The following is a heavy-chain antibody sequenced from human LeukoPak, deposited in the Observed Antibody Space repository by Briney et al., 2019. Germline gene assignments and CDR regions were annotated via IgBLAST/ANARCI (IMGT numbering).Heavy chain of an antibody. CDR1: GYSISSGYY. D-gene: IGHD6-6*01. J-gene: IGHJ4*02. V-gene: IGHV4-38-2*02. Sequence: SETLSLTCTVSGYSISSGYYWGWIRPPPGKGLEWIGSIYHSGSTYYNPSLKSRVTISVDTSKNQFSLKLSSVTAADTAVYYCARGSSSLFDYWGQGTLVTVSS. CDR2: IYHSGST. CDR3: ARGSSSLFDY.